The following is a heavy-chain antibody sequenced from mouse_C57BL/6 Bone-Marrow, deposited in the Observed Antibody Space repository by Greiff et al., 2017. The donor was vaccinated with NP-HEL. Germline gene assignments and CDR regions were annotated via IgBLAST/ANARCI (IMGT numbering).Heavy chain of an antibody. Sequence: VQLQQPGAELVKPGASVKLSCKASGYTFTSYWMQWVKQRPGQGLEWIGEIDPSDSYTNYNQKFKGKATLTVDTSSSTAYMQLSSLTSEDSAVYYCARDYGSRVPFAYWGQGTLVTVSA. CDR2: IDPSDSYT. J-gene: IGHJ3*01. V-gene: IGHV1-50*01. CDR1: GYTFTSYW. CDR3: ARDYGSRVPFAY. D-gene: IGHD1-1*01.